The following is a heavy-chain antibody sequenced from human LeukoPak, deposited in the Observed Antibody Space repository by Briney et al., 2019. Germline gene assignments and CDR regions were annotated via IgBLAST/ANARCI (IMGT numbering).Heavy chain of an antibody. D-gene: IGHD3-22*01. CDR1: GYTLTELS. CDR2: FDPEDGET. CDR3: ATPSSGYYLADAFDI. J-gene: IGHJ3*02. Sequence: ASVKVSCKVSGYTLTELSMHWVRQAPGKGREWVGGFDPEDGETIYAQKFQGRVTMTEDTSTDTAYMELSSLRSEDTAVYYCATPSSGYYLADAFDIWGQGTMVTVSS. V-gene: IGHV1-24*01.